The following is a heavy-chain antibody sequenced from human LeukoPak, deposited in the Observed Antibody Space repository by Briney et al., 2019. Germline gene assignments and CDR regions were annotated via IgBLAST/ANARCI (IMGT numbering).Heavy chain of an antibody. CDR1: GYTFNTYA. CDR2: INGGNGNT. D-gene: IGHD2-2*01. Sequence: GASVKVSCKASGYTFNTYAMHWVRQAPGQRLEWMGWINGGNGNTKYSQKFQGRVTISRDTSASTAYMELSSLRSEDTAVYYCARDIGYCTTTSCFAEGGWFDPWGQGTLVTVSS. J-gene: IGHJ5*02. CDR3: ARDIGYCTTTSCFAEGGWFDP. V-gene: IGHV1-3*01.